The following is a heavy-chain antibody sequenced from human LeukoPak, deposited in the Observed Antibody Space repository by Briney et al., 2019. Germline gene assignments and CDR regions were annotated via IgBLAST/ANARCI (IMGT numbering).Heavy chain of an antibody. V-gene: IGHV1-69*13. D-gene: IGHD6-13*01. Sequence: VASVKVSCKASGYTFTSYAISWVRQAPGQGLEWMGGIIPIFGTANYAQKFQGRVTITADESTSTAYMELSSLRSEDTAVYYCARDLAAGDDPYWGQGTLVTVSS. CDR1: GYTFTSYA. CDR2: IIPIFGTA. J-gene: IGHJ4*02. CDR3: ARDLAAGDDPY.